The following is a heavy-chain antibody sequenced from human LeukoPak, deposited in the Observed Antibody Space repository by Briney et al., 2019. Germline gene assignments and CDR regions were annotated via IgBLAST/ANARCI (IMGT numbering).Heavy chain of an antibody. D-gene: IGHD6-13*01. CDR1: GGSFSGYY. Sequence: SETLSLTCAVYGGSFSGYYWSWIRQPPGKGLEWIGEINHSGSTNYNPSLKSRVTISVDTSKNQFSLKLSSVTAADTAVYYCARFYLGTQIASVTEAPFDCWGQGTLVTVSS. CDR2: INHSGST. CDR3: ARFYLGTQIASVTEAPFDC. V-gene: IGHV4-34*01. J-gene: IGHJ4*02.